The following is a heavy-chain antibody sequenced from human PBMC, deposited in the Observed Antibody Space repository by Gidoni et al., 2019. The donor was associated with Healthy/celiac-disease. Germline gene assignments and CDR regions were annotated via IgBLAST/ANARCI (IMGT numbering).Heavy chain of an antibody. CDR2: IHAGNGNT. D-gene: IGHD2-2*01. CDR3: ARDRALYCSSTSCYVYYMDV. V-gene: IGHV1-3*01. J-gene: IGHJ6*03. CDR1: GYTFTSYA. Sequence: QVQLVQSGAEVKKPGASVKVSCKASGYTFTSYAMHWVRQAPGQRLEWMGWIHAGNGNTKYSQKFQGRVTITRDTSASTAYMELSSLRSEDTAVYYCARDRALYCSSTSCYVYYMDVWGKGTTVTVSS.